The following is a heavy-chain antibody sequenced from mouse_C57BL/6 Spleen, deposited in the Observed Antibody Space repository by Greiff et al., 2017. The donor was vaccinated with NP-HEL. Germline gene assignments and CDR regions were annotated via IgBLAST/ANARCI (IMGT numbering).Heavy chain of an antibody. CDR2: IYPGDGDT. CDR1: GYAFSSSW. J-gene: IGHJ2*01. CDR3: ARGPAEDY. V-gene: IGHV1-82*01. Sequence: VQLQQSGPELVKPGASVKISCKASGYAFSSSWMNWVKQRPGQGLECIGRIYPGDGDTNYNGKFKGKATLTADKSSSTAYMPLSSLTSEDSAVYFCARGPAEDYWGQGTTLTVSS.